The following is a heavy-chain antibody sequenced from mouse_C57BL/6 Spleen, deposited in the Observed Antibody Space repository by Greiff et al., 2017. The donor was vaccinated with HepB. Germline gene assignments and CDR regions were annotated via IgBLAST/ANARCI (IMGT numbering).Heavy chain of an antibody. D-gene: IGHD1-1*01. CDR2: IDPSDSYT. Sequence: LVESGAELVMPGASVKLSCKASGYTFTSYWMHWVKQRPGQGLEWIGEIDPSDSYTNYNQKFKGKSTLTVDKSSSTAYKQLSSLTSEDSAVYYCARAITTVGVDYWGQGTSVTVSS. CDR1: GYTFTSYW. J-gene: IGHJ4*01. CDR3: ARAITTVGVDY. V-gene: IGHV1-69*01.